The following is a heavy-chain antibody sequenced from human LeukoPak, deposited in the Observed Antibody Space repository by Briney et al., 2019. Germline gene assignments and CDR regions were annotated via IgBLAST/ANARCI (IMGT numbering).Heavy chain of an antibody. V-gene: IGHV3-7*01. J-gene: IGHJ4*02. CDR1: GFTFSSYL. D-gene: IGHD3-16*02. Sequence: PGGSLRLSCAASGFTFSSYLMSWVRQAPGKGLEWVANIKQDGSEKYYVDSVKGRFTISRDNAKNSLYLQMNSLRAEDTAVYYCARDPREITFGGVIVHKDYWGQGTLVTVSS. CDR2: IKQDGSEK. CDR3: ARDPREITFGGVIVHKDY.